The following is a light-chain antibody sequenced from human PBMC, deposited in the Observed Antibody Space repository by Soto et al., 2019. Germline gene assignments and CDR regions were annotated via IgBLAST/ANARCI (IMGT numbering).Light chain of an antibody. CDR3: RLRSNWL. CDR1: QSVSSY. V-gene: IGKV3-11*01. J-gene: IGKJ4*01. CDR2: DAF. Sequence: EIVLTQSPATLSLSPGERATLSCRASQSVSSYLAWYQKKPGQAPRLLIYDAFNRATGIPARFSASGSGTDFTLTISSLEPEDFAVYYCRLRSNWLFGGGTKVDIK.